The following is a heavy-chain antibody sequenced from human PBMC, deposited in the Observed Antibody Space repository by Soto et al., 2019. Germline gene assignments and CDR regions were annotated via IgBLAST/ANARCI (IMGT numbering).Heavy chain of an antibody. V-gene: IGHV1-46*01. J-gene: IGHJ4*02. CDR1: GYTFTSYY. D-gene: IGHD6-13*01. CDR2: INPSGGST. Sequence: ASVKVSCKASGYTFTSYYMHWVRQAPGRGLEWMGIINPSGGSTSYAQKFHGRVTMTRDTSTSTVYMELSSLRSEDTAVYYCARGGRIAAAGTSPYSFDYWGQGTLVTGSS. CDR3: ARGGRIAAAGTSPYSFDY.